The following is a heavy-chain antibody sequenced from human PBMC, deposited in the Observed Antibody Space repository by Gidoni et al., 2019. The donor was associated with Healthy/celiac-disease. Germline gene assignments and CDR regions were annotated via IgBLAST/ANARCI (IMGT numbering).Heavy chain of an antibody. CDR2: IFSNDEK. CDR3: ARMLTSPSSGYYGGDFDY. V-gene: IGHV2-26*01. CDR1: GFSLSNARLG. Sequence: QVTLKESGPVLVKPTETLTLTCTVSGFSLSNARLGVSWIRQPPGKALEWLAHIFSNDEKSYSTSLKSRLTISKDTSKSQVVLTMTNMDPVDTATYYCARMLTSPSSGYYGGDFDYWGQGTLVTVSS. D-gene: IGHD3-22*01. J-gene: IGHJ4*02.